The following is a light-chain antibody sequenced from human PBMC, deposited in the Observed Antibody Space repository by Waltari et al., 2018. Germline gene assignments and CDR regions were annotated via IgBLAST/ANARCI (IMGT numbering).Light chain of an antibody. Sequence: QEHPGQAPIRISYDVSSRPSGVSNRFFGSKAGNTASLTISGLQAEDEAVYFCSSYSTSITPYVFGTGTKVTVL. J-gene: IGLJ1*01. CDR3: SSYSTSITPYV. CDR2: DVS. V-gene: IGLV2-14*04.